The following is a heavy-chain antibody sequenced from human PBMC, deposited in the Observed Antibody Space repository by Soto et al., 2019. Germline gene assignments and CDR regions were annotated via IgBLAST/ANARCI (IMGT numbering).Heavy chain of an antibody. CDR1: GGSISSGGYY. Sequence: SETLSLTCTVSGGSISSGGYYWSWIRQHPGKGLEWIGYIYYSGSTYYNPSLKSRVTISVDTSKNQSSLKLSSVTAADTAVYYCARGKDYYDSSGYPGPWGQGTLVTVSS. J-gene: IGHJ5*02. CDR3: ARGKDYYDSSGYPGP. V-gene: IGHV4-31*03. CDR2: IYYSGST. D-gene: IGHD3-22*01.